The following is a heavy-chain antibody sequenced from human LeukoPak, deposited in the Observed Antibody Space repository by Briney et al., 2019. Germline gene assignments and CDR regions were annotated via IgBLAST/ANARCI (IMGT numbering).Heavy chain of an antibody. J-gene: IGHJ4*02. Sequence: LSLTCTVSGYSISSGYYWGWIRQPPGKGLGGVGFIRGKAFGGTPEHAASVKGRFTISRDDPKSIAYLQMNSMKTEDTAVSYCSRAYLDWFWGQGTLVTVSS. CDR1: GYSISSGYY. V-gene: IGHV3-49*03. D-gene: IGHD3-9*01. CDR2: IRGKAFGGTP. CDR3: SRAYLDWF.